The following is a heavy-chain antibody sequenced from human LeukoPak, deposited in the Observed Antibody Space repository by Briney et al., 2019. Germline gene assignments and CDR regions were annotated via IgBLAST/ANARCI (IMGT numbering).Heavy chain of an antibody. CDR2: IYSGGST. D-gene: IGHD3-10*01. V-gene: IGHV3-53*01. CDR3: ARARRGVNPFDY. J-gene: IGHJ4*02. CDR1: GFTVSSNY. Sequence: GGSLRPSCAASGFTVSSNYMSWVRQAPGKGLEWVSVIYSGGSTYYADSVKGRFTISRDNSKNTLYLQMNSLRAEDTAVYYCARARRGVNPFDYWGQGTLVTVSS.